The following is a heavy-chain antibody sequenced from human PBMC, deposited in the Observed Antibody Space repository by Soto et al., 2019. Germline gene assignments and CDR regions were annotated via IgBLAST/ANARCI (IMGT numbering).Heavy chain of an antibody. CDR3: AKDGSWDGGGGES. J-gene: IGHJ4*02. CDR1: GVTFSSYA. V-gene: IGHV1-69*18. Sequence: QVQLVQSGAEVKKPGSSVKVSCSASGVTFSSYAFTWVRQAPGQGLEWMGNIIPVFRTSTYAQRLQGRLTISADEATNTVYMELSSLRSEHTAVYFCAKDGSWDGGGGESWGQGTLVIGSS. CDR2: IIPVFRTS. D-gene: IGHD3-16*01.